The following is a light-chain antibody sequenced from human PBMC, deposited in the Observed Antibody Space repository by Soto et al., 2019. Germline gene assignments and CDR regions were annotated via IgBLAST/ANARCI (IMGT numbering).Light chain of an antibody. CDR2: EVT. CDR3: CSYAGNNIYV. Sequence: QSALTQPPSASGSPGQSVAISCTGTSSDVGGYNFVSWYQQHPGKAPKLMIYEVTKRPSGVPDRFSGSKSGNTASLTVSGLQAEDAADYYCCSYAGNNIYVFGTGTKVTVL. CDR1: SSDVGGYNF. V-gene: IGLV2-8*01. J-gene: IGLJ1*01.